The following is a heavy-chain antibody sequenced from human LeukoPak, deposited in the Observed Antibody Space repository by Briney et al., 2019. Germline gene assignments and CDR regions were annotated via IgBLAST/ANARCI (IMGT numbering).Heavy chain of an antibody. CDR1: GFTFSDYW. D-gene: IGHD6-19*01. J-gene: IGHJ5*02. CDR3: ARGSDRVAVAGLNWFDP. V-gene: IGHV3-74*01. CDR2: INSDGSGT. Sequence: GGSLRLSCAASGFTFSDYWMHWVRQAPGKGLVWVSRINSDGSGTRYADSVKGRFTISRDNAKNTLYLQMNSLRAEDTAVYYCARGSDRVAVAGLNWFDPWGQGTLVTVSS.